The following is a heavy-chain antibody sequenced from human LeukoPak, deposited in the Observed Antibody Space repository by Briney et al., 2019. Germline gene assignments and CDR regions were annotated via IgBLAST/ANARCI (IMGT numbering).Heavy chain of an antibody. CDR2: ISGSGGST. V-gene: IGHV3-23*01. Sequence: GGSLRLSCAASGFTFSSYAMSWVRQAPGKGLEWVSAISGSGGSTYYADSVKGRFTISRDNAKNSLYLQMNSLRAEDTAVYYCARVRSGYYMDVWGKGTTVTVSS. D-gene: IGHD3-10*01. CDR3: ARVRSGYYMDV. CDR1: GFTFSSYA. J-gene: IGHJ6*03.